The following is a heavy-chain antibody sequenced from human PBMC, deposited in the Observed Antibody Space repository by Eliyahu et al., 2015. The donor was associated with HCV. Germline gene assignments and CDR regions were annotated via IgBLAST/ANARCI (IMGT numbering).Heavy chain of an antibody. Sequence: QLQLQESGPGLVKPSETLSLTCTVSGGSISSSSYYWGWIRQPPGKGLEWIGSIYYSGSTYYNPSLKSRVTISVDTSKNQFSLKLSSVTAADTAVYYCARLERVPLKYRPPGYWGQGTLVTVSS. CDR2: IYYSGST. D-gene: IGHD3-16*02. CDR3: ARLERVPLKYRPPGY. CDR1: GGSISSSSYY. J-gene: IGHJ4*02. V-gene: IGHV4-39*01.